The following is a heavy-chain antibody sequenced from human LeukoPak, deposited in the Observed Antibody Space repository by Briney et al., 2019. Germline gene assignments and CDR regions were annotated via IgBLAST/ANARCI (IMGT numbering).Heavy chain of an antibody. Sequence: GGSLRLSCAASGFTFSSYSMNWVRQAPGKGLEWVSYISSSGSTMYYTDSVKGRFTISRDNAKDSLYLQMNSLRAEDTAVYYCARDPGSGYEEHFDYWGQGTLVTVSS. J-gene: IGHJ4*02. CDR3: ARDPGSGYEEHFDY. D-gene: IGHD5-12*01. CDR2: ISSSGSTM. CDR1: GFTFSSYS. V-gene: IGHV3-48*04.